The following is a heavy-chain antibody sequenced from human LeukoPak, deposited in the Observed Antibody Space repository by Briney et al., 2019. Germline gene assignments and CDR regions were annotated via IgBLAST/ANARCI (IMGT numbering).Heavy chain of an antibody. CDR1: GVTFRTYA. J-gene: IGHJ6*02. D-gene: IGHD6-13*01. Sequence: GGSLRPSCAASGVTFRTYAMGWVRQAPGKGLEWVSTIAATSGSTYYADSVKGRFTISRDNSKNTLYLQMNSLRAEDTAVYYCAKAAIEAAAYYYYGMDVWAKGPRSPSP. CDR3: AKAAIEAAAYYYYGMDV. V-gene: IGHV3-23*01. CDR2: IAATSGST.